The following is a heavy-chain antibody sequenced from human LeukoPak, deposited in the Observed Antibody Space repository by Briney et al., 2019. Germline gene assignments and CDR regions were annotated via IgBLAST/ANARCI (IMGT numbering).Heavy chain of an antibody. CDR2: IYNSVRT. D-gene: IGHD1/OR15-1a*01. CDR3: ARGTSLTTFLFDF. Sequence: WETLTLPCTVSGGPISSYYWSWLRQSPGKGLEWIGYIYNSVRTNYNPSLKSRVTITVDTSNNQFSLKLSSVTAADAAVYYCARGTSLTTFLFDFWGQGTLVTVSS. J-gene: IGHJ4*02. CDR1: GGPISSYY. V-gene: IGHV4-59*01.